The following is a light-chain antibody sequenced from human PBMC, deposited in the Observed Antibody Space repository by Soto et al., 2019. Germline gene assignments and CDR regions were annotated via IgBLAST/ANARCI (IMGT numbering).Light chain of an antibody. CDR2: DAS. J-gene: IGKJ1*01. CDR1: QSISSW. CDR3: QQYDSYPWT. Sequence: DIQMTQSPSTLSASVGDRVTITCRASQSISSWLAWYQQKPGKVPKLLIYDASSLESGVPSRFSGGGSGTEFTLTISSLQPDDFATYYCQQYDSYPWTSGQGTKVDI. V-gene: IGKV1-5*01.